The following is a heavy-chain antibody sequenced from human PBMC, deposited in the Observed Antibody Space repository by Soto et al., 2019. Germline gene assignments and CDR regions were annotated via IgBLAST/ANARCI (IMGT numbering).Heavy chain of an antibody. V-gene: IGHV3-66*01. Sequence: ELQLVESGGGLVQPGGSVRLSCAVSGLTVSNKYMSWVRQAPGKGLEWVSHIYSGGDTFYSNSVRGRFTISRDSSKNTLYLQMDSLRVEDTAVYYYARDPGGSVAHGVWGQGTMVTVSS. J-gene: IGHJ3*01. D-gene: IGHD3-10*01. CDR3: ARDPGGSVAHGV. CDR2: IYSGGDT. CDR1: GLTVSNKY.